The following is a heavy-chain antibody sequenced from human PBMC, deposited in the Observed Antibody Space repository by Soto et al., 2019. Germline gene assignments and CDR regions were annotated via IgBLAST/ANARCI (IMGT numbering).Heavy chain of an antibody. CDR3: ARGPRNWGVDY. V-gene: IGHV1-8*01. Sequence: ASVKVSCKAAAYTFTIYEINWVRQATGQDFEWMGWMNPNNGNTAYAQKFQGRVTMTRDTSKSTAFMELSSLTSEDTAVYYCARGPRNWGVDYWGQGTLVTVSS. CDR2: MNPNNGNT. CDR1: AYTFTIYE. D-gene: IGHD7-27*01. J-gene: IGHJ4*02.